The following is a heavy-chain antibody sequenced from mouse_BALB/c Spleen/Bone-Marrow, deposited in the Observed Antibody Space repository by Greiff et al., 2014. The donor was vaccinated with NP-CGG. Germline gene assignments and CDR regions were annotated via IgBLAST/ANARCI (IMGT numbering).Heavy chain of an antibody. V-gene: IGHV1-31*01. CDR2: INPYNGAT. CDR3: ARYDYYGSSFFDY. CDR1: GYSFTGYY. D-gene: IGHD1-1*01. Sequence: VQLQQSGPELVKPGASVKISCKASGYSFTGYYMHCVKQSHVKSLEWIGRINPYNGATSYNQNFKDKASLTVDKSSSTAYMELHSLTSEDSAVYYCARYDYYGSSFFDYWGQGTTLTVSS. J-gene: IGHJ2*01.